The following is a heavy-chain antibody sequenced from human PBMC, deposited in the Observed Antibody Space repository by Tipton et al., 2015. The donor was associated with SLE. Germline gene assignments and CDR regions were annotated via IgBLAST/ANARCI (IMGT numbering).Heavy chain of an antibody. Sequence: TLSLTCTVSGGSITSPNYFWSWVRQLPGKGLEWIGYIYYTGSAFYNPSLKSRISISVDTSKNQFSLKLSSVTAADTAVYYCARGGVVTLTQFDYWGQGTLVTVSS. J-gene: IGHJ4*02. V-gene: IGHV4-31*03. D-gene: IGHD3-10*01. CDR3: ARGGVVTLTQFDY. CDR1: GGSITSPNYF. CDR2: IYYTGSA.